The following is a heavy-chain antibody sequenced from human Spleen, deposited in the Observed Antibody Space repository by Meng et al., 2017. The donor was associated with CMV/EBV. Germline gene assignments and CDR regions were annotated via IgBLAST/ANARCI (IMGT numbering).Heavy chain of an antibody. CDR1: GGSISSGGYY. Sequence: CTASGGSISSGGYYWSWIRQHPGKGLEWIGYIYYSGSTYYNPSLKSRVTISVDTSKNQFSLKLSSVTAADTAVYYCARGRSKRLWFDPWGQGTLVTVSS. J-gene: IGHJ5*02. CDR3: ARGRSKRLWFDP. CDR2: IYYSGST. V-gene: IGHV4-31*03. D-gene: IGHD5/OR15-5a*01.